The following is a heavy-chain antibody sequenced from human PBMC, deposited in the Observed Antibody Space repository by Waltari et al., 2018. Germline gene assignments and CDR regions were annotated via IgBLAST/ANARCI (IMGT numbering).Heavy chain of an antibody. J-gene: IGHJ6*02. CDR2: IKSNTDGGTT. V-gene: IGHV3-15*01. CDR1: GFTFSNAW. CDR3: TTDRTVTTELYYYAMDV. Sequence: EVQLVESGGGLVKPGGSLRLSCAVSGFTFSNAWMSWVRPAPGKGLEWVGRIKSNTDGGTTDHAAPVKGRFTISRDESRNTLYLQMNSLKTEDTAVYYCTTDRTVTTELYYYAMDVWGQGTTVTVSS. D-gene: IGHD4-17*01.